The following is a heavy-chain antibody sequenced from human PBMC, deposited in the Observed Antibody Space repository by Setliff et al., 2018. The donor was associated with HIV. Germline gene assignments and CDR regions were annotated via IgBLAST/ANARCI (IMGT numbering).Heavy chain of an antibody. CDR1: GDSISTDY. CDR2: IYNSAST. V-gene: IGHV4-59*08. Sequence: SETLSLTCTVSGDSISTDYWTWIRQPPGKGLEWIGYIYNSASTSYNPSLKSRVTISVDTSKNQFSLNLSSVTAADTAVYYCARQPLVSAIGFEAFDIWGQGTKVTVSS. J-gene: IGHJ3*02. CDR3: ARQPLVSAIGFEAFDI. D-gene: IGHD1-26*01.